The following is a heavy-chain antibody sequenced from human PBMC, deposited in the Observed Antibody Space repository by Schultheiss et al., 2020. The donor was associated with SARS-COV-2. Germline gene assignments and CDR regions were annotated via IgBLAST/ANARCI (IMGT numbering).Heavy chain of an antibody. CDR3: ARQERFLEWHHTY. Sequence: SCTVPGGSISSGSYYWSWIRQPAGKGLEWIGRVYTSCSTSYNPSLKSRVTISVDTFKNQFSMKLSSVTAAETAVYYCARQERFLEWHHTYWGQGTLVTVSS. CDR2: VYTSCST. V-gene: IGHV4-61*02. J-gene: IGHJ4*02. CDR1: GGSISSGSYY. D-gene: IGHD3-3*01.